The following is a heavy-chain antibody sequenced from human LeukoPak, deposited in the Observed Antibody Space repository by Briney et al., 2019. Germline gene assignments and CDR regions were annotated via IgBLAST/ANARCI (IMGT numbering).Heavy chain of an antibody. J-gene: IGHJ4*02. CDR3: AKQMGSKYFDWLLYFDY. V-gene: IGHV3-7*01. D-gene: IGHD3-9*01. Sequence: PGGSLRLSCAASGFTFSSYWMSWVRQAPGKGLEWVANIKQDGSEKYYVDSVKGRFTISRDNAKNSLYLQMNSLRAEDTAVYYCAKQMGSKYFDWLLYFDYWGQGTLVTVSS. CDR1: GFTFSSYW. CDR2: IKQDGSEK.